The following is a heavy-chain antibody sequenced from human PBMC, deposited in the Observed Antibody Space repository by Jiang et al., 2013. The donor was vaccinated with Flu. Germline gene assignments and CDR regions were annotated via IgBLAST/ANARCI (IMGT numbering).Heavy chain of an antibody. CDR1: GFTFSSYA. CDR3: ASWGPENDILTGSY. Sequence: QLLESGGGVVQPGRSLRLSCAASGFTFSSYAMHWVRQAPGKGLEWVAVISYDGSNKYYADSVKGRFTISRDNSKNTLYLQMNSLRAEDTAVYYCASWGPENDILTGSYWGQGTLVTVSS. V-gene: IGHV3-30-3*01. D-gene: IGHD3-9*01. J-gene: IGHJ4*02. CDR2: ISYDGSNK.